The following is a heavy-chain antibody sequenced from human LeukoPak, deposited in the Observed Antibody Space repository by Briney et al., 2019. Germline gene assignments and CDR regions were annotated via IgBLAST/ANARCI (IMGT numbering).Heavy chain of an antibody. Sequence: GGSLRLSCAASGFTFSDYYMSWIRQAPGKGLEWVSYISSSGSTIYYADSVKGRFTISRDNAKNSLYLQMNSLRAEDTAVYYCARLLRQRLVSYYYYGMDVWGQGTTVTVSS. V-gene: IGHV3-11*01. CDR3: ARLLRQRLVSYYYYGMDV. D-gene: IGHD6-13*01. CDR1: GFTFSDYY. J-gene: IGHJ6*02. CDR2: ISSSGSTI.